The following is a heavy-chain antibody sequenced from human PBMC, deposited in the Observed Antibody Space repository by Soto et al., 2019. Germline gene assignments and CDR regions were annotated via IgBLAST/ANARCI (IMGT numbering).Heavy chain of an antibody. CDR2: ISNRGSYI. J-gene: IGHJ5*02. V-gene: IGHV3-21*01. D-gene: IGHD6-13*01. CDR3: AKGVAAAGPRGVNWFDP. CDR1: GFTFSSYS. Sequence: VGSQSLSCRASGFTFSSYSVKWVRQAPGKGLEWVSSISNRGSYIYYAGSVKGRFTISRDNSKNTLYLQMNSLRAEDTAVHYCAKGVAAAGPRGVNWFDPWGQGTLVTVSS.